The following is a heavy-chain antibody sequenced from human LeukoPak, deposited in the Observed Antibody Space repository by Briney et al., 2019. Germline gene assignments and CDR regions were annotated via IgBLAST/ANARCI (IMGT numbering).Heavy chain of an antibody. J-gene: IGHJ5*02. CDR2: MHTSGHT. V-gene: IGHV4-4*07. D-gene: IGHD3-10*01. CDR3: ARDRVPHRFGELSWFDP. Sequence: SETLSLTCTDSGDSIINNYWSWIRQPAGKGLEWIGHMHTSGHTNYNPSLKSRVIMAVDASKNQFSLKLTSVTAADTAVYYCARDRVPHRFGELSWFDPWGRGTLVTVSS. CDR1: GDSIINNY.